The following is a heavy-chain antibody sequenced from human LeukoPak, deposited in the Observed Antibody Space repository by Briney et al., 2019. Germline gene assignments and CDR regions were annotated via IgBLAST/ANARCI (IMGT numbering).Heavy chain of an antibody. J-gene: IGHJ4*02. Sequence: ASVKVSCKVSGYTLTELSMHWVRQAPGKGLEWMGGFDPEDGETIYAQKFQGRVTMTEDTSTDTAYMELSSLRSEDTAVYYCATGTAQGYYYDSSGYYFDYWGQGTLVTVSS. CDR2: FDPEDGET. D-gene: IGHD3-22*01. V-gene: IGHV1-24*01. CDR1: GYTLTELS. CDR3: ATGTAQGYYYDSSGYYFDY.